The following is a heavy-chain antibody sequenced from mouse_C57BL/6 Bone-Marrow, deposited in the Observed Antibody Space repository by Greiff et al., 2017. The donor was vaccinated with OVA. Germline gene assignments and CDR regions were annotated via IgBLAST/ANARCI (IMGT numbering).Heavy chain of an antibody. V-gene: IGHV15-2*01. CDR3: ARPATVVYWYFDV. J-gene: IGHJ1*03. CDR1: DSEVFPIAY. Sequence: VQLQQSGSELRSPGSSVKLSCKDFDSEVFPIAYMSWVRQKPGHGFEWIGGILPSIGRTIYGEKFEDNATLDADTLSNTAYLELNSLTSEDSAIYYCARPATVVYWYFDVWGTGTTVTVSS. CDR2: ILPSIGRT. D-gene: IGHD1-1*01.